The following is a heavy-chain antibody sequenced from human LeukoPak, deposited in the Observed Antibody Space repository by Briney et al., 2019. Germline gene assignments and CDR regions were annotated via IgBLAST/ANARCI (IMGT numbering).Heavy chain of an antibody. V-gene: IGHV3-9*01. Sequence: GRSLRLSCAASGFTFDDYAMHWVRQDPGKGLEWVSGISWNSGSIGYADSVKGRFTISRDNAKNSLYLQMNSLRAEDTALYYCAKGECGSDCPPDYWGQGTLVTVSS. D-gene: IGHD2-21*02. CDR2: ISWNSGSI. J-gene: IGHJ4*02. CDR3: AKGECGSDCPPDY. CDR1: GFTFDDYA.